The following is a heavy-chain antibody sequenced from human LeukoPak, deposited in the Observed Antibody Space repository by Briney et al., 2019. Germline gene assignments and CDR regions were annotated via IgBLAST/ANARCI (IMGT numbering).Heavy chain of an antibody. D-gene: IGHD1-26*01. CDR2: IIPIFGTA. Sequence: ASVTVSCKASGGTFSSYAISWVRQAPGQGLEWMGGIIPIFGTANYAQKFQGRVTIIADESTSTAYMELSSLRSEDTAVYYCAREVVGATTGAYSFDYWGRGTLVTVSS. J-gene: IGHJ4*02. CDR3: AREVVGATTGAYSFDY. V-gene: IGHV1-69*13. CDR1: GGTFSSYA.